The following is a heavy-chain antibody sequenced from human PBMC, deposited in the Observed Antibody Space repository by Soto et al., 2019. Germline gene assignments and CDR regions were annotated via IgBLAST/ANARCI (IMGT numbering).Heavy chain of an antibody. Sequence: SEPLSLTCTVSGGSISSHYWSWIRQPPGKGLEWIGYIYYSGSTNYNPSLKSRVTISLDTSKNQFSLKLSSVTAADTAVYYCARRENSILGMDVWGQGTTVT. J-gene: IGHJ6*02. V-gene: IGHV4-59*08. D-gene: IGHD6-6*01. CDR3: ARRENSILGMDV. CDR2: IYYSGST. CDR1: GGSISSHY.